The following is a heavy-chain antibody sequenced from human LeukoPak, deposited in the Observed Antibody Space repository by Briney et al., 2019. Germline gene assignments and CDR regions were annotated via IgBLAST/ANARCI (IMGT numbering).Heavy chain of an antibody. V-gene: IGHV1-3*01. Sequence: ASVKVSCKASGYTFTSYAMHWVRQAPGQRLEWMGWINAGNGNTKYSQKFQGRATITRDTSASTAYMELSSLRSEDTAVYYCARALINIAVAGTGRHFDYWGQGTLVTVSS. CDR1: GYTFTSYA. D-gene: IGHD6-19*01. J-gene: IGHJ4*02. CDR2: INAGNGNT. CDR3: ARALINIAVAGTGRHFDY.